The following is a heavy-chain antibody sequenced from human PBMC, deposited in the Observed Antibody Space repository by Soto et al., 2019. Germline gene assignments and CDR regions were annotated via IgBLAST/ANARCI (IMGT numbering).Heavy chain of an antibody. CDR2: ISAYNGNT. Sequence: ASVKVSCKASGHTFTSYGISWVRQAPGQGLEWMGWISAYNGNTNYAQKLQGRVTMTTDTSTSTAYMELRSLRSDDTAVYYCARVFWGGSGWYENYYGMDVWGQGTTVTVSS. CDR3: ARVFWGGSGWYENYYGMDV. CDR1: GHTFTSYG. V-gene: IGHV1-18*01. J-gene: IGHJ6*02. D-gene: IGHD6-19*01.